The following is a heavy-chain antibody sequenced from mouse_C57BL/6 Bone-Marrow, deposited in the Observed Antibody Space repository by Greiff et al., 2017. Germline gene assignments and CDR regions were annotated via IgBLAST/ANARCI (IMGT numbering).Heavy chain of an antibody. CDR3: TRYYDYGSDGDY. J-gene: IGHJ2*01. V-gene: IGHV1-59*01. CDR1: GYTFTSYW. Sequence: VQLQQPGAELVRPGTSVKLSCKASGYTFTSYWMHWVKQRPGQGLEWIGVIDPSDSYTNYNQKFKGKATLTVDTSSSTAYLQLSSLTSEDSAVYCCTRYYDYGSDGDYWGQGTTLTVSS. D-gene: IGHD2-4*01. CDR2: IDPSDSYT.